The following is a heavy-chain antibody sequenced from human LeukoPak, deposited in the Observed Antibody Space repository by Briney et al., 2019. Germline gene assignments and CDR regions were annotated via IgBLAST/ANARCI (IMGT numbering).Heavy chain of an antibody. CDR3: ARDYYDSSGYSN. V-gene: IGHV4-59*01. CDR1: GGSIRSFF. J-gene: IGHJ4*02. Sequence: PSETLSLTCTVSGGSIRSFFWSWLRQPPGKPLEWLGHIYHTGSTNYNPSFKSRLTISVDMSKNLFSLKLSSVTAADTAVYYCARDYYDSSGYSNWGQGTLVTVSS. D-gene: IGHD3-22*01. CDR2: IYHTGST.